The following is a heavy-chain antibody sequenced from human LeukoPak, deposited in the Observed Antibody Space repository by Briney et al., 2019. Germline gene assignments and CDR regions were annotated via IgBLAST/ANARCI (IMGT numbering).Heavy chain of an antibody. Sequence: ASVKVSCKGSGYTFTSYDINWVRQATGQGLEWMGWMNPNSGNTGYAQKFQGRVTITRNTSISTAYMELSSLRSEDTAVYYCARSGYSYASDYWGQGTLVTVSS. V-gene: IGHV1-8*03. CDR2: MNPNSGNT. D-gene: IGHD5-18*01. CDR1: GYTFTSYD. CDR3: ARSGYSYASDY. J-gene: IGHJ4*02.